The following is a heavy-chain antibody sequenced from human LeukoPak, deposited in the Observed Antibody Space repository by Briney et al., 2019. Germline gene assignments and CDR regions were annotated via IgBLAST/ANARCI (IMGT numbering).Heavy chain of an antibody. CDR2: INSDGSGT. CDR3: ATDDCGELFDY. CDR1: GFTFSNYW. J-gene: IGHJ4*02. V-gene: IGHV3-74*01. Sequence: GGSLRLSCAAPGFTFSNYWMHWVRQAPGKGLVWVSRINSDGSGTSYADSVKGRFTISRDNAKNTLYLQMNSLRAEDTAVYYCATDDCGELFDYWGQGTLVTVSS. D-gene: IGHD2-21*02.